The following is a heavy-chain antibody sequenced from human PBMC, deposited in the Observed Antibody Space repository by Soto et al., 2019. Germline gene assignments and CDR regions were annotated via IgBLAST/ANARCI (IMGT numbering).Heavy chain of an antibody. CDR2: IIPIFGTA. CDR1: GGTFSSYA. J-gene: IGHJ4*02. CDR3: ASGTYSGSPGHFDY. V-gene: IGHV1-69*13. D-gene: IGHD1-26*01. Sequence: SVKVSSKASGGTFSSYALSSLRHAPGQGLEWMGGIIPIFGTANYAQKFQGRVTITADESTSTAYMELSSLRSEDTAVYYCASGTYSGSPGHFDYWGQGTLVTV.